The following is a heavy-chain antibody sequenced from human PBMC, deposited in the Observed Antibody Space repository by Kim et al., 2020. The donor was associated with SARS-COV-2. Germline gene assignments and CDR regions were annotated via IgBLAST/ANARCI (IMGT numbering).Heavy chain of an antibody. D-gene: IGHD4-17*01. Sequence: SVKVSCKASGGTFSSYAISWVRQAPGQGLEWMGGIIPIFGTANYAQKFQGRVTITADESTSTAYMELSSLRSEDTAVYYCARFGTPTNDDYGDYGGDYYYGMDVWGQGTTVTVSS. CDR3: ARFGTPTNDDYGDYGGDYYYGMDV. CDR2: IIPIFGTA. J-gene: IGHJ6*02. CDR1: GGTFSSYA. V-gene: IGHV1-69*13.